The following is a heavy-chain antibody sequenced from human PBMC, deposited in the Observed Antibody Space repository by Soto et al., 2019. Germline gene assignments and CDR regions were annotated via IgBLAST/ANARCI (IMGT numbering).Heavy chain of an antibody. D-gene: IGHD4-17*01. Sequence: EVQLLESGGGLVQPGGSLRLSCAPSGFTFSSYAMSWVRQAPGKGLEWVSALSASGTSTYYADSVKGRFTISRDNTTITPYLQLNCLGAEDAAVYYCGKDRVTTVTTKPFDHWGQGTLVTVSS. CDR2: LSASGTST. CDR1: GFTFSSYA. CDR3: GKDRVTTVTTKPFDH. J-gene: IGHJ4*02. V-gene: IGHV3-23*01.